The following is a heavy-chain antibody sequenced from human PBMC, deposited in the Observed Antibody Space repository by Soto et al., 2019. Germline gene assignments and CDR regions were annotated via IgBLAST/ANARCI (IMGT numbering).Heavy chain of an antibody. CDR1: GGSFSDYY. V-gene: IGHV4-34*01. Sequence: SETLSLTCAVYGGSFSDYYWSWIRQPPGKGLEWIGEINHSGTTDYNPSLKSRVTMSVDTSKNQFSLKLSSVTAADTAVYYCARGPTPAAGTRLRMPNSPVHFDYWGQGTLVTVSS. D-gene: IGHD6-13*01. CDR2: INHSGTT. J-gene: IGHJ4*02. CDR3: ARGPTPAAGTRLRMPNSPVHFDY.